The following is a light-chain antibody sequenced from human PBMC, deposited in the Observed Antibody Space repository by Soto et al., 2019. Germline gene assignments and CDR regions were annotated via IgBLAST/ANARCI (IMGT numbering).Light chain of an antibody. V-gene: IGKV1-5*01. CDR2: AAS. CDR1: ASISSW. Sequence: DIQMTQSPSTLSASVGDRVTITCRASASISSWLAWYQQQPGKAPKLLIYAASSLQSGVQSRFSGSGSGTDFTLTIRSLQAEDFATYYCIQDYNYPWTFGQGTKVDIK. CDR3: IQDYNYPWT. J-gene: IGKJ1*01.